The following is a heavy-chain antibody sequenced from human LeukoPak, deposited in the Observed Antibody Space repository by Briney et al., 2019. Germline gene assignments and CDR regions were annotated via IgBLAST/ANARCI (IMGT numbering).Heavy chain of an antibody. J-gene: IGHJ6*03. CDR2: IKQDGSEK. CDR1: GFTFSGYW. CDR3: ASDVSSSWGYYYYYYMDV. D-gene: IGHD6-13*01. Sequence: GGSLRLSCAASGFTFSGYWMSWVRQAPGKGLEWVANIKQDGSEKYVDSVKGRFTISRDNAKNSLYLQMNSLRAEDTAVYYCASDVSSSWGYYYYYYMDVWGRGTTVTVSS. V-gene: IGHV3-7*01.